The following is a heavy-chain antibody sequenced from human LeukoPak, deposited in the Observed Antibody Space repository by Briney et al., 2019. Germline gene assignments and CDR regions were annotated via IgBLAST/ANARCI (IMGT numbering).Heavy chain of an antibody. CDR2: IKQDGGEK. V-gene: IGHV3-7*01. D-gene: IGHD3-10*01. Sequence: GGSLRLSCAASGFTFSSYWMHWVRQAPGKGLEWVANIKQDGGEKNYVGSVKGRFTIARDNAKNSLYLQMNSLRAEDTAVYYCARSSITMVRGVIKSTTSWYHYYNMDVWGKGTTVTVSS. CDR1: GFTFSSYW. J-gene: IGHJ6*03. CDR3: ARSSITMVRGVIKSTTSWYHYYNMDV.